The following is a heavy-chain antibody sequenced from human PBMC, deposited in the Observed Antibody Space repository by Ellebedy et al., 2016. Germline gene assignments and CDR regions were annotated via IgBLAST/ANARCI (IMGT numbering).Heavy chain of an antibody. CDR2: ISGSGAST. CDR3: ARDRDCSSTSCLNWFDP. D-gene: IGHD2-2*01. V-gene: IGHV3-23*01. CDR1: GFTFSKYA. Sequence: GESLKISXEASGFTFSKYAMSWVRQAPGKGLEWVSSISGSGASTYYADSVKGRFTISRDNSKNTLYLQMNSLRAEDTAVYYCARDRDCSSTSCLNWFDPWGQGTLVTVSS. J-gene: IGHJ5*02.